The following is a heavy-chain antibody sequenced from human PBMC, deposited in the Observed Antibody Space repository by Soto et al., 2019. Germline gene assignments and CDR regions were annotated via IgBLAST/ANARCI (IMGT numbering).Heavy chain of an antibody. CDR2: INPNSGGT. CDR3: ARLRLRLDAFDI. D-gene: IGHD2-21*02. Sequence: SVKFSCNASLYTFTGYHIHWVRQAPGQGPEWMGWINPNSGGTNYAQKFRGRVTMTRDTSISTAYMELSRLTSDDTAIYFCARLRLRLDAFDIWGQGTVVTVSS. J-gene: IGHJ3*02. V-gene: IGHV1-2*02. CDR1: LYTFTGYH.